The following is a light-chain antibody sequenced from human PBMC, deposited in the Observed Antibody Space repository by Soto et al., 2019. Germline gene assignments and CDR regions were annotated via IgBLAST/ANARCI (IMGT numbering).Light chain of an antibody. J-gene: IGKJ1*01. V-gene: IGKV3-20*01. Sequence: EIVLTQSPGTLSLSPGERATLFCRASQSFTTSQLAWYQQRPGQAPRVLIFGASRRATGIPDRFSGSGSGTDFALTISRLEPEDSAVYYCQHFGSSRGTFGQGTKVEIK. CDR1: QSFTTSQ. CDR3: QHFGSSRGT. CDR2: GAS.